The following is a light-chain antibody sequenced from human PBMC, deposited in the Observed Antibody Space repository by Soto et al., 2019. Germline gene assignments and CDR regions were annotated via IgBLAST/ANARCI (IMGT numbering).Light chain of an antibody. J-gene: IGKJ2*01. CDR1: PTVSSN. CDR3: QQYHNWAPQYT. V-gene: IGKV3-15*01. CDR2: GAS. Sequence: EIVMTQSPATLSVSPGERATVSCRASPTVSSNLSWYQQKHGQAPSLLIPGASTRATGVPACFSGSGSGTEFSLTIPSLPSEHFAVSSCQQYHNWAPQYTFGQGSTLQIK.